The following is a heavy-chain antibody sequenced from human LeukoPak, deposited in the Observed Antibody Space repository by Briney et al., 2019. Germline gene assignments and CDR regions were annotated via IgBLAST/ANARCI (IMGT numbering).Heavy chain of an antibody. CDR1: GFTFSIYA. V-gene: IGHV3-23*01. J-gene: IGHJ4*02. CDR2: ITSRGEST. CDR3: ARDRPNYYGSDGHCYRRDGDY. Sequence: GGSLRLSCAASGFTFSIYAMSWVRQAPGKGLQWVSSITSRGESTWYVDSVKGRFTITRDNSENTLYLQMHSLRAEDTAVYYCARDRPNYYGSDGHCYRRDGDYWGRGTLVSVSS. D-gene: IGHD3-10*01.